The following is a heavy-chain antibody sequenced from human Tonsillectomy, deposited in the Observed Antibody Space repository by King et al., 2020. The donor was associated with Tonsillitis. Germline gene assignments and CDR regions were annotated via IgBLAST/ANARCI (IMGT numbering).Heavy chain of an antibody. V-gene: IGHV4-39*01. CDR3: ARRDTGIVVVPATRDAFDI. Sequence: QLQESGPGLVKPSETLSLTCKVSGGSISSSSYFWDWIRQPPGKGLEWIGSIYYSGSTYYNPSLKSRVTISVDTSKNQFSLKLSSVTAADTAVSYCARRDTGIVVVPATRDAFDIWGQGTMVTVSS. CDR2: IYYSGST. CDR1: GGSISSSSYF. J-gene: IGHJ3*02. D-gene: IGHD2-2*01.